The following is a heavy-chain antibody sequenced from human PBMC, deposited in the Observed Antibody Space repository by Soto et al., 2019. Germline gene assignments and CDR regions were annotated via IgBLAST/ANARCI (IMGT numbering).Heavy chain of an antibody. CDR2: IDWDDDK. CDR3: ARTVTTSIYYYYYYGMDV. J-gene: IGHJ6*02. V-gene: IGHV2-70*11. D-gene: IGHD4-4*01. Sequence: SGPTLVNPTQTLTLTCTFSGFSLSTSGMCVSWIRQPPGKALEWLARIDWDDDKYYSTSLKTRLTISKDTSKNQVVLTMTNMDPVDTATYYCARTVTTSIYYYYYYGMDVRGQGTTVTVSS. CDR1: GFSLSTSGMC.